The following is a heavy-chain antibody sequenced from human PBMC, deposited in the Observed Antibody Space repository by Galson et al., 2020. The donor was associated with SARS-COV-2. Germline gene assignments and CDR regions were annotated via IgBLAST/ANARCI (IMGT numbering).Heavy chain of an antibody. CDR1: GYGFTGYY. D-gene: IGHD2-8*02. Sequence: ASVKVSCKVSGYGFTGYYLHWVRQAPGQGLEWMGWISPISGGTNYAQKFQGRVTMTRDTSINTAYMELSRLRFDDTAIYYCARGDCTGNRCFSPIGVYWGQGSLVTVSS. J-gene: IGHJ4*02. CDR2: ISPISGGT. CDR3: ARGDCTGNRCFSPIGVY. V-gene: IGHV1-2*02.